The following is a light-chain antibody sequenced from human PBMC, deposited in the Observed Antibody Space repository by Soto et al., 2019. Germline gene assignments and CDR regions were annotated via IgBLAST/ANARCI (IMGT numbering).Light chain of an antibody. CDR3: SSHTSSSPRV. J-gene: IGLJ3*02. CDR2: DVS. V-gene: IGLV2-14*01. CDR1: SSDVGGYNY. Sequence: QSALTQPASVSGSPGQSITISCTGTSSDVGGYNYVSWYQHHPGKAPKLMIYDVSNRPSGVSNRFSGSKSGNTASLTISGIQAEDEGDYYCSSHTSSSPRVFGRGIKLTVL.